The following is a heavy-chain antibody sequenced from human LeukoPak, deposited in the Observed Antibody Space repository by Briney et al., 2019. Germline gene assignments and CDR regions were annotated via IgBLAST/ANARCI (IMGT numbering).Heavy chain of an antibody. D-gene: IGHD3-22*01. V-gene: IGHV1-69*01. J-gene: IGHJ4*02. Sequence: GSSVKVSCKASGGTFSSHAISWVRQAPGQGLEWMGGIIPIFGTANYAQKFQGRVTITADESTSTAHMELSSLRSEDTAVYYCARRFYDSSGYDHWGQGTLVTVSS. CDR1: GGTFSSHA. CDR3: ARRFYDSSGYDH. CDR2: IIPIFGTA.